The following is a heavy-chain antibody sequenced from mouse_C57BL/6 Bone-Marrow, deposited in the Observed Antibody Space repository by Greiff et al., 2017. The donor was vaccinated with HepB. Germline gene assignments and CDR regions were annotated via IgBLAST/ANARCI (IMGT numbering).Heavy chain of an antibody. D-gene: IGHD1-1*01. CDR3: AREKVYGSSYGFAY. V-gene: IGHV1-18*01. CDR2: INPNNGGT. CDR1: GYTFTDYN. J-gene: IGHJ3*01. Sequence: VQLQQSGPELVKPGASVKIPCKASGYTFTDYNMDWVKQSHGKSLEWIGDINPNNGGTIYNQKFKGKATLTVDKSSSTAYMELRSLTSEDTAVYYCAREKVYGSSYGFAYWGQGTLVTVSA.